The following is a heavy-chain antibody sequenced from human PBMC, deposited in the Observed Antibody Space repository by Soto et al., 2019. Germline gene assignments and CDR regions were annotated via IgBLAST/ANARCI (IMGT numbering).Heavy chain of an antibody. CDR2: ISAGNGDT. V-gene: IGHV1-3*01. J-gene: IGHJ6*02. CDR1: GYIFTSYT. Sequence: ASVKVSCKASGYIFTSYTMHWVRQAPGQRLEWMGWISAGNGDTKYSQKFQGRVTITRDTSASTAYMEMSSLRSEDTAVYYCARDFGDFWSGYHGMDVWGQGTTVTVSS. D-gene: IGHD3-3*01. CDR3: ARDFGDFWSGYHGMDV.